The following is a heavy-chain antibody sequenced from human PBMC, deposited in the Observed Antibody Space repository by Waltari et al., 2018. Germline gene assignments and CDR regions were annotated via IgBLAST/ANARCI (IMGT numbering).Heavy chain of an antibody. CDR1: GGSMSRYY. CDR3: ARAPRPLTTVTTYKDLDYYHYMDV. D-gene: IGHD4-17*01. V-gene: IGHV4-4*07. CDR2: IHTDGST. Sequence: QVQLQESGPGLVKPSETLSLTCTVSGGSMSRYYLRWVLQPAVTGLEWIERIHTDGSTNYSPSLKSRVTMSLDTSKNEFSLRLSYVTAADTAVYYCARAPRPLTTVTTYKDLDYYHYMDVWGKGTTVTVSS. J-gene: IGHJ6*03.